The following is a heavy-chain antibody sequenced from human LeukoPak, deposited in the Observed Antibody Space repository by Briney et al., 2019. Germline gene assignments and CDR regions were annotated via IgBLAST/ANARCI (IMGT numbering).Heavy chain of an antibody. V-gene: IGHV3-21*01. D-gene: IGHD3-22*01. J-gene: IGHJ5*02. Sequence: GGSLRLSCAASGFTFSSYSMNWVRQAPGKGLEWVSSIISSSSYIYYADSVKGRFTISRDNAKNSLYLQMNSLRAEDTAVYYCARDHSNLYYYDSSGAWGQGTLVTVSS. CDR1: GFTFSSYS. CDR2: IISSSSYI. CDR3: ARDHSNLYYYDSSGA.